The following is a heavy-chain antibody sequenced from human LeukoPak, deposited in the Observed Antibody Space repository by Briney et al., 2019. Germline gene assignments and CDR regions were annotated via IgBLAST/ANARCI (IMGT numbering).Heavy chain of an antibody. D-gene: IGHD3-10*01. Sequence: GASVKVSCKASGYTFTSYGISWVRQAPGQGLEWMGWISAYNGNTNYVQKLQGRVTMTTDTSTSTAYMELRSLRSDDTAVYYCARVPRVRSPFGELYSYWGQGTLVTVSS. CDR3: ARVPRVRSPFGELYSY. CDR1: GYTFTSYG. CDR2: ISAYNGNT. V-gene: IGHV1-18*01. J-gene: IGHJ4*02.